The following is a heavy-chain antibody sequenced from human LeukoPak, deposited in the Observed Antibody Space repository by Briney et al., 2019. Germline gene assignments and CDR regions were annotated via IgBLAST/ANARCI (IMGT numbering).Heavy chain of an antibody. J-gene: IGHJ5*02. CDR3: ARGGSYCSSTSCWGLSWFDP. CDR2: ITPNSGGT. Sequence: ASVKVSCKASGYTFTGYYMHWVRQAPGQGLEWMGRITPNSGGTNYAQKFQGRVTMTRDMSISTADMELSRLRSDDTAVYYCARGGSYCSSTSCWGLSWFDPWGQGTLVTVSS. V-gene: IGHV1-2*06. D-gene: IGHD2-2*01. CDR1: GYTFTGYY.